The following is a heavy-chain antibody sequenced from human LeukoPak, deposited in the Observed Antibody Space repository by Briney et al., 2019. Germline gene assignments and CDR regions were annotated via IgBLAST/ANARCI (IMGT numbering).Heavy chain of an antibody. CDR2: INHSGST. D-gene: IGHD2-15*01. CDR3: ARGPTGQLGYCSCGSCYSNKSFDY. V-gene: IGHV4-34*01. CDR1: GETFSGNY. J-gene: IGHJ4*02. Sequence: SETLSLTCAVYGETFSGNYWTWIRQPPGQGLEWIGEINHSGSTNYNPYLKSRVTMSVDTSKNQFSLKLSSVTAADTAVYYCARGPTGQLGYCSCGSCYSNKSFDYWGQGTLVTVSS.